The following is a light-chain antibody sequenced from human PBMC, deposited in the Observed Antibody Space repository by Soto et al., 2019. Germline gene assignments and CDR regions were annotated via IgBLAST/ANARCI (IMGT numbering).Light chain of an antibody. Sequence: EIVLTQSPGTLSQSPGERSTLSCMAIQSVSKNYLAWYQQQPGQAPSLLIYGASNRATGIPDRLSGSGSGTDFTLTISRLEPEYFAVYYCQQYGSSGTFGQGTKVDIK. CDR1: QSVSKNY. V-gene: IGKV3-20*01. J-gene: IGKJ1*01. CDR3: QQYGSSGT. CDR2: GAS.